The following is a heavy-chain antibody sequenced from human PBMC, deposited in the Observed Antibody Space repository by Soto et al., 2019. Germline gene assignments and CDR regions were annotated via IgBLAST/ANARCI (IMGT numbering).Heavy chain of an antibody. V-gene: IGHV4-4*02. J-gene: IGHJ4*02. CDR3: ARHIAVTGTRGFDY. Sequence: QVQLQESGPGLVKPSGTLSLTCAVSGGSISSSNWWSWVRQPPGKGLEWIGEIYHSGTANYNPSLKSRVTISMDKSNTQIPRDLSSVTAADSAVYFCARHIAVTGTRGFDYCGQGTLVTVSS. D-gene: IGHD6-19*01. CDR2: IYHSGTA. CDR1: GGSISSSNW.